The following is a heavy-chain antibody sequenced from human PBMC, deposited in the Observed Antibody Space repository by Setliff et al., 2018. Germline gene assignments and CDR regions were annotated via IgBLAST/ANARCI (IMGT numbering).Heavy chain of an antibody. D-gene: IGHD7-27*01. Sequence: SETLSLTCTVYGASFSDYYWGWIRQPPGKGLEWIAEINHSGSTNYNPSLKSRVTISVDTSKNQFSLKLNSLTAADTAVYYCARVTNWGLDLRFDPWGQGILVTVSS. CDR3: ARVTNWGLDLRFDP. CDR2: INHSGST. V-gene: IGHV4-34*01. J-gene: IGHJ5*02. CDR1: GASFSDYY.